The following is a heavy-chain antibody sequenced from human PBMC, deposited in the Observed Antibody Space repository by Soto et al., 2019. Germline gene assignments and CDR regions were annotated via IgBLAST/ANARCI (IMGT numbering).Heavy chain of an antibody. D-gene: IGHD3-10*01. J-gene: IGHJ6*02. V-gene: IGHV1-69*13. CDR3: ALIYPPTYYYYGMDV. CDR1: GGTFSSYA. CDR2: IIPIFGTA. Sequence: VKVSCKASGGTFSSYAISWVRQAPGQGLEWMGGIIPIFGTANYAQKFQGRVTITADESTSTAYMELSSLRSEDTAVYYRALIYPPTYYYYGMDVWGQGTTVTVSS.